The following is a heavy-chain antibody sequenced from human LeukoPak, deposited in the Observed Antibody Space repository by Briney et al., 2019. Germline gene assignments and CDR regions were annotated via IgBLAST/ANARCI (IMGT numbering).Heavy chain of an antibody. Sequence: PGESLKISCRASGYIFTNYWIAWVRWMPGKGLEWMGIIYPGDSDTRYSPSFQGQVTISADKSISTAYLQWSSLKASDTAMYYCARHSLSTPFYYYDKDYTAFDIWGQGTMVTVSS. CDR3: ARHSLSTPFYYYDKDYTAFDI. D-gene: IGHD3-22*01. V-gene: IGHV5-51*01. CDR1: GYIFTNYW. J-gene: IGHJ3*02. CDR2: IYPGDSDT.